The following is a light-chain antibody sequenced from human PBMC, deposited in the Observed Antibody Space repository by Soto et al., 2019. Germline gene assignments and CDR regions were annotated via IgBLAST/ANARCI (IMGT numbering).Light chain of an antibody. Sequence: QSVLTQPPSVSAAPGQKVTISCSGSSSNIGNNYVSWYQQLPGTAPKLLIYDNNKRPSGIPDRFSGSKSGTSATLGSTRLQTGDEADYYCGTWDSSLSAVVFGGGTKLTVL. CDR1: SSNIGNNY. V-gene: IGLV1-51*01. J-gene: IGLJ2*01. CDR2: DNN. CDR3: GTWDSSLSAVV.